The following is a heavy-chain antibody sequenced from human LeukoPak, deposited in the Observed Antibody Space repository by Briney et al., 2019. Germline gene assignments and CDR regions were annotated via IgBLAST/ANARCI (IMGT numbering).Heavy chain of an antibody. V-gene: IGHV4-38-2*01. CDR3: ARQRHIVAVPGSFDT. Sequence: SETLSLTCAVSGYSISSGYYWGWVRQPPGKGLEWIGNIYHSGTTYYNPSLKSRVTISVDTSKNQFSLKLTSVTAADTAVYYCARQRHIVAVPGSFDTWGQGTMVTVSS. CDR1: GYSISSGYY. CDR2: IYHSGTT. D-gene: IGHD2-2*01. J-gene: IGHJ3*02.